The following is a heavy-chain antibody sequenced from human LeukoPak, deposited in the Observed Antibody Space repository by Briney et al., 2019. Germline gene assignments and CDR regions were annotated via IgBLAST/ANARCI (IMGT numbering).Heavy chain of an antibody. J-gene: IGHJ4*02. D-gene: IGHD2-2*01. CDR3: ARAIDQLLDFDY. CDR1: GGSISSGGYY. V-gene: IGHV4-31*03. CDR2: TYYSGST. Sequence: SETLSLTCTVSGGSISSGGYYWSWIRQHPGKGLEWIGYTYYSGSTYYNPSLKSRVTISVDTSKNQFSLKLSSVTAADTAVYYCARAIDQLLDFDYWGQGTLVTVSS.